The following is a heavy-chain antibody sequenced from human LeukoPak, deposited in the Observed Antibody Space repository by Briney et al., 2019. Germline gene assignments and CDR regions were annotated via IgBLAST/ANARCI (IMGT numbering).Heavy chain of an antibody. CDR1: GGSFSGYY. CDR2: INHSRST. J-gene: IGHJ4*02. Sequence: PSETLSLTCAVYGGSFSGYYCSWIRQPPGKGLEWIGGINHSRSTNYNPSLKSRVTISVDTSKNQFSPKLSSVTAADTAVYYCARSHTGCSSTSCPASRTFDYWGQGTLVTVSS. V-gene: IGHV4-34*01. D-gene: IGHD2-2*01. CDR3: ARSHTGCSSTSCPASRTFDY.